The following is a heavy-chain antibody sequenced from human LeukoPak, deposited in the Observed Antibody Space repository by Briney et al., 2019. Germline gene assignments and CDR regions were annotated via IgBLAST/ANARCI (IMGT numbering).Heavy chain of an antibody. CDR1: GGSISSYY. J-gene: IGHJ4*02. CDR3: ARWNRLIDY. Sequence: PSETLSLTCTVSGGSISSYYWSWIRQPPGKGLEWIGYIYYSGSTNYNPSLKSRVTISVDTSKNQFSLKVRSVTAADTAVYYCARWNRLIDYWGQGTLVTVSS. D-gene: IGHD1-1*01. CDR2: IYYSGST. V-gene: IGHV4-59*01.